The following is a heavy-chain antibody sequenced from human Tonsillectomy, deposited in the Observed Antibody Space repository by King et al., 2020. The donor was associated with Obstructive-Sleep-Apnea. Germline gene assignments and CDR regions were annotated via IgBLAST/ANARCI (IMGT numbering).Heavy chain of an antibody. Sequence: VQLVESGGGLVQPGGSLRLSCAASGFTFSSYAISWVRQDPGKGLEWVSAISGSGGSTYYSDSVKGRFTISRDNSKNTLYLQMNSLRAEDTAVYYCAKVGVVVVAATPPCYFDYWGQGTLVTVSS. CDR3: AKVGVVVVAATPPCYFDY. D-gene: IGHD2-15*01. CDR1: GFTFSSYA. CDR2: ISGSGGST. V-gene: IGHV3-23*04. J-gene: IGHJ4*02.